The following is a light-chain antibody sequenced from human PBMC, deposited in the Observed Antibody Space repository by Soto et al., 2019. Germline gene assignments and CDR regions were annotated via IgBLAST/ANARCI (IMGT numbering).Light chain of an antibody. Sequence: EMVLTQSPATLSLSPGERATLSCRASQSVSSYLAWYQQTPVQAPRLLIYDASNRATGIPTRFSGSGSGTDFTLTSSGVEPEDCVLYYGQQRSNWITFGQGTRLESK. CDR1: QSVSSY. V-gene: IGKV3-11*01. CDR2: DAS. J-gene: IGKJ5*01. CDR3: QQRSNWIT.